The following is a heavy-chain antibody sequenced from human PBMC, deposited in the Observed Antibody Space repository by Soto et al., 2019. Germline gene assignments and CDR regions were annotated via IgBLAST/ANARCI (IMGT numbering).Heavy chain of an antibody. Sequence: QVQLQESGPGLVKPSETLSLTCTVSGGSVSSRAHYWGWIRQTQGKGLEWIGNIYYSGTTSYNPSLKSRVTISVDTSKIQFSLKLTSVTAADTAVYYHARQDPLSGYGYGLGGYYFDYWGQGTLVTVSS. J-gene: IGHJ4*02. D-gene: IGHD5-18*01. CDR2: IYYSGTT. V-gene: IGHV4-39*01. CDR1: GGSVSSRAHY. CDR3: ARQDPLSGYGYGLGGYYFDY.